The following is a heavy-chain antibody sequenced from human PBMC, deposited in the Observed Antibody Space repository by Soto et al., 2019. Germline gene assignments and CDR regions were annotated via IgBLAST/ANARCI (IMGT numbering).Heavy chain of an antibody. Sequence: QLQLQESGPGLVKPSETLSLTCTVSGGSISSSSYYWDWIRQPPGKGLEWIGSIYYSGSTSYNPSLKSRVTISVDTSMNQFSLKLSSATAADTAVYFCATSRPSGELRAGWFDPWGQGTLVTVSS. J-gene: IGHJ5*02. D-gene: IGHD3-10*01. V-gene: IGHV4-39*01. CDR2: IYYSGST. CDR3: ATSRPSGELRAGWFDP. CDR1: GGSISSSSYY.